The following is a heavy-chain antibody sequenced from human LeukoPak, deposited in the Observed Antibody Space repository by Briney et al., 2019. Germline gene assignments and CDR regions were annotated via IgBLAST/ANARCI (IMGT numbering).Heavy chain of an antibody. Sequence: GGSLRLSCAASGFTFSNYGMHWVRQAPGKGLEWVAIISNDGSSTYYADSVKGRFTISRDNSENTLYLQMNSLKVDDTAVYYCAHSGRNYDILTYWGQGSLVTVSS. J-gene: IGHJ4*02. CDR3: AHSGRNYDILTY. CDR1: GFTFSNYG. V-gene: IGHV3-30*03. CDR2: ISNDGSST. D-gene: IGHD3-9*01.